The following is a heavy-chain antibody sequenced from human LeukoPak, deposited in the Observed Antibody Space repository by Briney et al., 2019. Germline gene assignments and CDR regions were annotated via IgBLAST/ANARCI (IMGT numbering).Heavy chain of an antibody. Sequence: GGSLRLSCAASGFTSGFTFDDYGMNWVRQVPGKGLEWVSGISRDGGRTGYADSVQGRFTISGDNSRNSLHLQMNSLSVEDTAFYYCVKDSNYDFWSGYYKGFDNWGQGTLVTVSS. CDR3: VKDSNYDFWSGYYKGFDN. CDR2: ISRDGGRT. D-gene: IGHD3-3*01. V-gene: IGHV3-20*04. CDR1: GFTFDDYG. J-gene: IGHJ4*02.